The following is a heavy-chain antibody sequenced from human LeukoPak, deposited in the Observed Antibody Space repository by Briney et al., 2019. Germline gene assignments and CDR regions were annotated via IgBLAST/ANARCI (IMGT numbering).Heavy chain of an antibody. Sequence: SETLSLTCAVYGGSFSGYYWSWIRQPPGKGLEWIGEINHSGSTNYNPSLKSRATISVDMSKNQFSLKLSSVTAADTAVYYCARGSGIAPSGRWIQHWGQGTLVTVSS. CDR2: INHSGST. CDR3: ARGSGIAPSGRWIQH. D-gene: IGHD6-13*01. V-gene: IGHV4-34*01. CDR1: GGSFSGYY. J-gene: IGHJ1*01.